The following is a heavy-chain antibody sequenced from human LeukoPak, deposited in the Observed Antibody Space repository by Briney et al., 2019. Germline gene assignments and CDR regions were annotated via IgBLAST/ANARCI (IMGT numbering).Heavy chain of an antibody. CDR1: GFTFSNAW. CDR2: IKSKTDGGTT. J-gene: IGHJ4*02. Sequence: GGSLRLSCAASGFTFSNAWMNWVRQAPGKGLEWVGRIKSKTDGGTTDYAAPVKGRFTISRDDSKNTLYLQMNSLKTEDTAVYYCARDSWAVVIMGMGDFDYWGQGTLVTVSS. V-gene: IGHV3-15*07. CDR3: ARDSWAVVIMGMGDFDY. D-gene: IGHD3-3*01.